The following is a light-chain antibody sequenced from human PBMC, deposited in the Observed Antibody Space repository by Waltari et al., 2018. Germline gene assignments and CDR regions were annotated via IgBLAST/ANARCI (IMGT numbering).Light chain of an antibody. CDR3: QQRTNWPPALT. CDR1: PYISTY. J-gene: IGKJ4*01. V-gene: IGKV3-11*01. CDR2: DSS. Sequence: EIVLTQSPVTLSLSPGERATLSCSASPYISTYLTWYPHKPGQAPRLLIYDSSNRATCIPARFNGRESGTDVTLTISSLEPEDFAFYYCQQRTNWPPALTFGGGTKVEI.